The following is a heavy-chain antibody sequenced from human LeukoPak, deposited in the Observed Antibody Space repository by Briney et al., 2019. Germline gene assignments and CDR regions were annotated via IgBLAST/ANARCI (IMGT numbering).Heavy chain of an antibody. D-gene: IGHD3-3*01. CDR3: ARESSIFGYYYGMDV. Sequence: GWSLTLSCAASXLXXXXXXXXXVXXXXXKXXEXVXXMYNGGYTYYADSVKGRFTIPSHISENTVYLQMTSLRADDTAVYFCARESSIFGYYYGMDVWGQGTTVTVSS. V-gene: IGHV3-53*04. CDR1: XLXXXXXX. J-gene: IGHJ6*02. CDR2: MYNGGYT.